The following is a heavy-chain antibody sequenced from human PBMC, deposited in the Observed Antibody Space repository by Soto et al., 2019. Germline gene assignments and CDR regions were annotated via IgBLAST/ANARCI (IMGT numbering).Heavy chain of an antibody. CDR3: AIRVGATSRYYYGMDV. CDR2: IIPIFGTA. D-gene: IGHD1-26*01. V-gene: IGHV1-69*13. J-gene: IGHJ6*02. CDR1: GGTFSSYA. Sequence: GASVKVSCKASGGTFSSYAISWVRQAPGQGLEWMGGIIPIFGTANYAQKFQGRVTITADESTSTAYMELSSLRSEDTAVYYCAIRVGATSRYYYGMDVWGQGTTVTVSS.